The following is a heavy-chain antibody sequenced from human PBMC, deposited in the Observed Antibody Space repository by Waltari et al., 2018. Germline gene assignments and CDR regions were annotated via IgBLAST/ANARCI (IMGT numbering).Heavy chain of an antibody. CDR1: GGSISSYS. CDR2: IYTSGST. Sequence: QVQLQESGPGLVKPSETLSLTCTASGGSISSYSCSWLRPPPGKGLEWIGRIYTSGSTNYNPSLKSRVTMSVDTSKNQFSLKLSSVTAADTAVYYCARERMRLNWELLGAFDIWGQGTMVTVSS. V-gene: IGHV4-4*07. D-gene: IGHD1-26*01. J-gene: IGHJ3*02. CDR3: ARERMRLNWELLGAFDI.